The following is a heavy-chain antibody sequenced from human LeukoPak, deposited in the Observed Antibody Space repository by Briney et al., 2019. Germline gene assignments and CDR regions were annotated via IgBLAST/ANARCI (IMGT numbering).Heavy chain of an antibody. CDR2: ISAYNGNT. Sequence: GASVKVSCKASGYTFTSYGISWVRQAPGQGFEWMGWISAYNGNTNYAQKLQGRVTMTTDTSTSTAYMELRSLRSDDTAVYYCARDRGWTSSSQGWFDPWGQGTLVTVSS. V-gene: IGHV1-18*01. CDR3: ARDRGWTSSSQGWFDP. D-gene: IGHD6-13*01. J-gene: IGHJ5*02. CDR1: GYTFTSYG.